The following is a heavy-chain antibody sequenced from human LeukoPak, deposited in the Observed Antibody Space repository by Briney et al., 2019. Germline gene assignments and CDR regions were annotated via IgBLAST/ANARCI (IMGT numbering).Heavy chain of an antibody. D-gene: IGHD3-22*01. CDR2: IYYSGST. CDR3: ARDMALSGYYDGNAYYGAFDI. CDR1: GGSTSSYY. J-gene: IGHJ3*02. Sequence: SETLSLTCTVSGGSTSSYYWSWIRQPPGKGLEWIGYIYYSGSTNYNPSLKTRVTIAVDTSKNQFSLKLSSVTAADTAVYYCARDMALSGYYDGNAYYGAFDIWGQGTMVTVSS. V-gene: IGHV4-59*01.